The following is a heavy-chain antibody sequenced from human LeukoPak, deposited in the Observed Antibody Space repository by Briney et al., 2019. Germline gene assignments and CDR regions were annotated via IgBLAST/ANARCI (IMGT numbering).Heavy chain of an antibody. CDR3: AKDKQVRGVIIGWFDP. Sequence: GGPLRLSCAATGFTFSSYAMSWVRQAPGKGLEWVSAISGSGGSTYYADSVKGRFTISRDNSKNTLYLQMNSLRAEDTAVYYCAKDKQVRGVIIGWFDPWGQGTLVTVSS. CDR1: GFTFSSYA. J-gene: IGHJ5*02. CDR2: ISGSGGST. V-gene: IGHV3-23*01. D-gene: IGHD3-10*01.